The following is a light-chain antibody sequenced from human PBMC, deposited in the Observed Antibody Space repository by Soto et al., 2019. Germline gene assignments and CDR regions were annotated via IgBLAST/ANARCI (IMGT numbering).Light chain of an antibody. Sequence: DLQMTQSPSTLSASVGDRVTITCRASQSISSWLAWYQQKPGTAPKLLIYDASSLESGVPSRFSGSGSGTEFTLTISSLQPDDFATYYCQQYNSYLTFGQGTKVEIK. J-gene: IGKJ1*01. CDR1: QSISSW. CDR2: DAS. CDR3: QQYNSYLT. V-gene: IGKV1-5*01.